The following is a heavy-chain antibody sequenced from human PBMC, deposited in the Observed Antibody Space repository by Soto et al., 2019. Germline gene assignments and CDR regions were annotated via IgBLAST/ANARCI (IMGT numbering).Heavy chain of an antibody. J-gene: IGHJ4*02. V-gene: IGHV1-18*04. Sequence: QVPLLQSGPEVKKPGTSVKVSCKASGDTFTNLGISWVRQAPGQGLEWMGWISAFNGNTNYAQKFQGRVTMTTETSTRTLYMELRSLRSDDTAVYYCARERAVGLYLDDLVQGTLVTVSS. CDR1: GDTFTNLG. CDR2: ISAFNGNT. CDR3: ARERAVGLYLDD. D-gene: IGHD6-19*01.